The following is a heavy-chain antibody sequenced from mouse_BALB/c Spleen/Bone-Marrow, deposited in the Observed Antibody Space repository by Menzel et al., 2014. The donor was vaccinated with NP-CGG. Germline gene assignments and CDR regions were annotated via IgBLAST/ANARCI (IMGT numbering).Heavy chain of an antibody. Sequence: VQLQQSGPGLVAPSQNLSITCTVSGFSLTNYGVHWIRQPPGKGLEWLGIIWAGGNTNYNSALMSRLSISKDSSKSQVFIKMNSLQTDDTAIYYCATYDYDGRFDYWGQGTTLTVSS. J-gene: IGHJ2*01. V-gene: IGHV2-9*02. CDR1: GFSLTNYG. CDR3: ATYDYDGRFDY. CDR2: IWAGGNT. D-gene: IGHD2-4*01.